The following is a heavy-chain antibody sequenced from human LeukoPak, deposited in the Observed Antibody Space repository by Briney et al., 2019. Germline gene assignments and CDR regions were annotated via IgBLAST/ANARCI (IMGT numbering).Heavy chain of an antibody. J-gene: IGHJ4*02. D-gene: IGHD5-18*01. CDR1: GYTFTSYG. CDR3: ARDEPVDTAMVAFDY. V-gene: IGHV1-18*01. CDR2: ISAYNGNT. Sequence: ASVKVSCKASGYTFTSYGISWVRQAPGQGLERMGWISAYNGNTNYAQKLQGRVTMTTATSTSKAYMELRSLRSDDTAVYYCARDEPVDTAMVAFDYWGQGTLVTVSS.